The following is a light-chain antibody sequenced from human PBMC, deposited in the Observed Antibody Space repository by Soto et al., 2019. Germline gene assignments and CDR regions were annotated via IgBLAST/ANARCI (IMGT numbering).Light chain of an antibody. CDR2: GAS. V-gene: IGKV3-15*01. Sequence: EIVLTQSPATLSMSPGERATLSCRASQSVITKLAWYQQKPGLAPRLLIYGASTRTIGTPDRFSGSGSGTEFTLTISCLQSEDFATYYCQQYYSYPRTFGQGTKVDIK. CDR3: QQYYSYPRT. CDR1: QSVITK. J-gene: IGKJ1*01.